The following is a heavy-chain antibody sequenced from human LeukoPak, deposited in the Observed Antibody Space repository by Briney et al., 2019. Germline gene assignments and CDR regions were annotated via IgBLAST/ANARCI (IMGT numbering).Heavy chain of an antibody. J-gene: IGHJ4*02. CDR2: ISSSSSYI. CDR3: AREYYDFWSGYGTHFDY. Sequence: GGSLRLSCAASGFTFSSYSMNWVRQAPGKGLEWVSSISSSSSYIYYADSVKGRFTISRDNAKNSLYLQMNSLRAEDTAVYYCAREYYDFWSGYGTHFDYWGQGTLVTVSS. D-gene: IGHD3-3*01. V-gene: IGHV3-21*01. CDR1: GFTFSSYS.